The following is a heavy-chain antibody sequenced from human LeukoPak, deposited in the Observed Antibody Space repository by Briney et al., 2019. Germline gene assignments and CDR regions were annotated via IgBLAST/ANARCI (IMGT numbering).Heavy chain of an antibody. J-gene: IGHJ4*02. D-gene: IGHD2-2*03. CDR2: VNREGTTT. Sequence: PGGSLRLSCAASGFTFNTYWMHWVRQAPGKGLVWVARVNREGTTTAYADSVKGRFIISRDNSKNTLYLQMNNLRAEDTAVYYCAIDSDWILFGYWGQGTPVTVSS. CDR1: GFTFNTYW. V-gene: IGHV3-74*03. CDR3: AIDSDWILFGY.